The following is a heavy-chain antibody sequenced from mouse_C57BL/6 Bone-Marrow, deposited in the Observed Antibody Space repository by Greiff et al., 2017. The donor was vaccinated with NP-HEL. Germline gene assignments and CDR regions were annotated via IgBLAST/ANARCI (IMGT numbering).Heavy chain of an antibody. D-gene: IGHD2-14*01. V-gene: IGHV5-17*01. CDR3: ARGILVRRRFAY. CDR1: GFTFSDYG. J-gene: IGHJ3*01. CDR2: IRSSSSTI. Sequence: EVMLVESGGGLVKPGGSLKLSCAASGFTFSDYGMHWVRQAPEKGLEWVAYIRSSSSTIYYADTVKGRFTISRDNAKNTLCLQMTRLRSEDTARYYGARGILVRRRFAYGGRGTGVTVTA.